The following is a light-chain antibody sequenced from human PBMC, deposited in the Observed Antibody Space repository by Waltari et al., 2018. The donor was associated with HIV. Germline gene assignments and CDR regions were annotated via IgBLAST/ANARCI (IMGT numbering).Light chain of an antibody. CDR3: CSFALGNVVL. J-gene: IGLJ3*02. V-gene: IGLV1-47*01. CDR2: RNN. CDR1: SPNIGSNY. Sequence: QSVLTQPPSASGTPGQRVTIPCSGSSPNIGSNYVYWYQQLPGTAPKLLIFRNNQRPSGVPDRFSGSKSGNTASLPISGLQAEDEADYFCCSFALGNVVLFGGGTKVTVL.